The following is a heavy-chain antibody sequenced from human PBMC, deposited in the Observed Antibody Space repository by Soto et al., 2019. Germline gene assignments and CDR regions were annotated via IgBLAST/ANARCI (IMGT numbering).Heavy chain of an antibody. Sequence: QVQLVQSGAEVKQPGASMKVSCKASGYIFSDNYIHWVRQAPGQGLEWMAWINPKSGGTNCARNFQGRVTLTRDTSISTAYMDLSRLTSEDTAVYYCARAREDSSGWFDYWGQGTLVTVSS. CDR2: INPKSGGT. V-gene: IGHV1-2*02. CDR3: ARAREDSSGWFDY. CDR1: GYIFSDNY. D-gene: IGHD6-19*01. J-gene: IGHJ4*02.